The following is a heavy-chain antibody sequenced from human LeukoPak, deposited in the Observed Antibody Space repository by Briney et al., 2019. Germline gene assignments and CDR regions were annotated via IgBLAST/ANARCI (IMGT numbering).Heavy chain of an antibody. D-gene: IGHD3/OR15-3a*01. CDR3: AKGLGVASLIVDALDM. CDR2: ITWNSGSV. V-gene: IGHV3-9*03. Sequence: PGGSLRLSCAASGFTFHDYAMHWVRQVPGKGLEWVAGITWNSGSVLYADSVRGRFTISRDNAKHSLYLQMNSLRPEDMAFYYCAKGLGVASLIVDALDMWGQGTVVTV. J-gene: IGHJ3*02. CDR1: GFTFHDYA.